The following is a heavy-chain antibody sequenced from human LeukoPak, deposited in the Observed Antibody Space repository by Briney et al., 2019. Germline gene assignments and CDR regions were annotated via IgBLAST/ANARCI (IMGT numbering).Heavy chain of an antibody. CDR1: GGSFSIYY. J-gene: IGHJ4*02. Sequence: SETLSLTCTVSGGSFSIYYWSWIRQPAGKGLEWIGRIYTSGSTNYNPSLKSRVTMSVDTSKNQFSLNLNSVTAAGTAVYYCARGPTTVTRAFDYWGQGTLVTVSS. V-gene: IGHV4-4*07. D-gene: IGHD4-17*01. CDR3: ARGPTTVTRAFDY. CDR2: IYTSGST.